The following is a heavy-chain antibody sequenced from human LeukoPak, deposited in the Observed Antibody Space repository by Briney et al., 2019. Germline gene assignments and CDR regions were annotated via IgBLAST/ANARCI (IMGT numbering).Heavy chain of an antibody. CDR1: VFTFSSYW. CDR3: ARDGFDWRENDY. V-gene: IGHV3-7*01. Sequence: GGSLRLSCAASVFTFSSYWMSWVRQAQGKGLEWVANMKQDGSEKYYVDSVKGGFTISRDNAKHSLYLQMNSLRAEDTAVYYCARDGFDWRENDYWGQGTLVTVSS. D-gene: IGHD3-9*01. CDR2: MKQDGSEK. J-gene: IGHJ4*02.